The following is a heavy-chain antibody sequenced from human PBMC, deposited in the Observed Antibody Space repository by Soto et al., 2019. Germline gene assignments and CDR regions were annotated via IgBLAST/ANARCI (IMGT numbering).Heavy chain of an antibody. D-gene: IGHD3-10*01. CDR3: ARGSYDSYAGFFGMDV. J-gene: IGHJ6*02. CDR2: IIPLSGTV. Sequence: SVKVSCKTSGGSFMSQAISWVRQAPGQGPEWMGGIIPLSGTVTYTQRFQGRLTLTADEPTKTAYMELSSLRSEDTAVYYCARGSYDSYAGFFGMDVWGQGTKVTVSS. CDR1: GGSFMSQA. V-gene: IGHV1-69*13.